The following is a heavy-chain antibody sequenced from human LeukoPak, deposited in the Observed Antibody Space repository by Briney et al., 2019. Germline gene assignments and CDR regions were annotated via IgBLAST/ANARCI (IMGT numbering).Heavy chain of an antibody. CDR2: FDPEDGET. Sequence: ASVKVSCKVSGYTLTELSMHWVRQAPGKGLEWMGGFDPEDGETIYAQKFQGRVTITADESTSTAYMELSSLRSEDTAVYYCASLLGRDPYYYYMDVWGKGTTVTVSS. J-gene: IGHJ6*03. V-gene: IGHV1-24*01. CDR3: ASLLGRDPYYYYMDV. CDR1: GYTLTELS. D-gene: IGHD3-10*01.